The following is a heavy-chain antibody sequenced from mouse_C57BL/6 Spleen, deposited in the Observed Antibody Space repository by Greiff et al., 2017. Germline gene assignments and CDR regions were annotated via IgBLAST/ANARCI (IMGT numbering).Heavy chain of an antibody. D-gene: IGHD1-1*01. CDR3: ARRTTDWYFGV. Sequence: QVQLQQPGAELVKPGASVKLSCKASGYTFTSYWMHWVKQRPGQGLEWIGMIHPNSGSTNYNEKFKSKATLTVDKSSSTAYIQLSSLTSEDSAVYYCARRTTDWYFGVWGTGATVTVSS. V-gene: IGHV1-64*01. J-gene: IGHJ1*03. CDR1: GYTFTSYW. CDR2: IHPNSGST.